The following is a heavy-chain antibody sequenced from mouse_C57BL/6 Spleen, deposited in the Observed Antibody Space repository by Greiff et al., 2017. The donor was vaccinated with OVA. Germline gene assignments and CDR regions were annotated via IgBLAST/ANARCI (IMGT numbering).Heavy chain of an antibody. CDR3: ARHCGSSYDYAMDY. V-gene: IGHV1-52*01. J-gene: IGHJ4*01. CDR1: GYTFTSYW. Sequence: QVQLQQPGAELVRPGSSVKLSCKASGYTFTSYWMHWVKQRPIQGLEWIGNIDPSDSETHYNQKFKDKATLTVDKSSSTAYMQLSSLTSEDSAVYYCARHCGSSYDYAMDYWGQGTSVTVSS. D-gene: IGHD1-1*01. CDR2: IDPSDSET.